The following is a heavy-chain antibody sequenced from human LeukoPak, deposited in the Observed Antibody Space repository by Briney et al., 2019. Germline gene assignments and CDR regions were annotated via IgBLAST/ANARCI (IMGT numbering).Heavy chain of an antibody. CDR3: ARDIYSSGWNRGWFDP. D-gene: IGHD6-19*01. CDR1: GYTFTGYY. J-gene: IGHJ5*02. Sequence: ASVKVSCKASGYTFTGYYMHWVRQVPGQGLEWMGWINPNSGGTNYAQKFQGRVTMTRDTSISTAYMELSRLRSDDTAVYYCARDIYSSGWNRGWFDPWGQGTLVTVSS. V-gene: IGHV1-2*02. CDR2: INPNSGGT.